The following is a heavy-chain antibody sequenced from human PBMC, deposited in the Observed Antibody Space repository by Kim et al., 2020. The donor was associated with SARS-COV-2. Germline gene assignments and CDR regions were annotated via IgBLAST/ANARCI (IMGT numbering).Heavy chain of an antibody. J-gene: IGHJ4*02. D-gene: IGHD3-10*01. Sequence: YYNPSLKSRDTIPVDTPKNQFSLTLSSVTAADTAVYYCARHYGQYYFDYWGQGTLVTVSS. V-gene: IGHV4-39*01. CDR3: ARHYGQYYFDY.